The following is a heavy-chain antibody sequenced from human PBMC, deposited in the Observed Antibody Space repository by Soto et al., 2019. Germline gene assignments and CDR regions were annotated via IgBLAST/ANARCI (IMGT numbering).Heavy chain of an antibody. CDR1: GFTFSNYW. D-gene: IGHD1-1*01. CDR3: AGPGPFDS. Sequence: GGSLRLSCAASGFTFSNYWMNWVRQAPGKGLEWVANINQDGSDKRYVDSVRGRFTISRDDSKTTAYLEMNSLKTEDTAMYYCAGPGPFDSWDQGTLVTVSS. V-gene: IGHV3-7*05. J-gene: IGHJ5*01. CDR2: INQDGSDK.